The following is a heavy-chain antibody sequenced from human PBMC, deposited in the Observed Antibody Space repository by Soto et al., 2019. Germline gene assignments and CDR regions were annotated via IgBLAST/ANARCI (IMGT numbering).Heavy chain of an antibody. CDR2: ISSSSSYI. J-gene: IGHJ6*02. V-gene: IGHV3-21*01. CDR3: ARGSYLDYYYYGMDV. CDR1: GFTFSSYS. D-gene: IGHD1-26*01. Sequence: GGSLRLSCAASGFTFSSYSMNWVRQAPGKGLEWVSSISSSSSYIYYADSVKGRFTISRDNAKNSLYLQMNSLRAEDTAVYYCARGSYLDYYYYGMDVWGQGTTVTVSS.